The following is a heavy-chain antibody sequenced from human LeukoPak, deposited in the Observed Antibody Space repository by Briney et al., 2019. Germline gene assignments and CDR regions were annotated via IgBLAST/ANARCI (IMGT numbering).Heavy chain of an antibody. J-gene: IGHJ4*02. D-gene: IGHD6-19*01. V-gene: IGHV3-23*01. Sequence: GGSLRLSCAASGFTFSSYEMNWVRQAPGKGLEWVSTISGSGGDTFYADSVKGRFTISRDNSKNTLSLQMNSLRAEDTAVYYCAKGKYSSGWSLYWGQGTLVTVSS. CDR1: GFTFSSYE. CDR3: AKGKYSSGWSLY. CDR2: ISGSGGDT.